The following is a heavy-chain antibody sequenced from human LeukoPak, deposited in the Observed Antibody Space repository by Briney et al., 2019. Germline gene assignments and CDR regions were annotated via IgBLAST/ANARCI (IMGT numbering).Heavy chain of an antibody. D-gene: IGHD3-22*01. J-gene: IGHJ4*02. Sequence: GASVKVSCKASGGTFSNYAINWVRQAPGQGLEWMGIINPSGGSTSYAQKFQGRVTMTRDTSTSTVYMELSSLRSEDTAVYYCARGGAYYDSTYWGQGTLVTVSS. CDR2: INPSGGST. CDR1: GGTFSNYA. V-gene: IGHV1-46*01. CDR3: ARGGAYYDSTY.